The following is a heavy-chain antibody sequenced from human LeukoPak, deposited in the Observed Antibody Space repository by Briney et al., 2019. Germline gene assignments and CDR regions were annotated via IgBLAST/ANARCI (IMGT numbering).Heavy chain of an antibody. CDR2: ISSSSSYI. CDR3: ARDVGYCSSTSCSPFDY. V-gene: IGHV3-21*01. CDR1: GFTFSSSG. Sequence: GGSLRLSCAASGFTFSSSGMSWVRQAPGKGLEWVSSISSSSSYIYYADSVKGRFTISRDNAKNSLYLQMNSLRAEDTAVYYCARDVGYCSSTSCSPFDYWGQGTLVTVSS. J-gene: IGHJ4*02. D-gene: IGHD2-2*01.